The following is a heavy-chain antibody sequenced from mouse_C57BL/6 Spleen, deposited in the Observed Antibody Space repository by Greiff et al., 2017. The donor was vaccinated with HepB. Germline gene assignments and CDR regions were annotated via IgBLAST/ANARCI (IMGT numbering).Heavy chain of an antibody. CDR3: ARIYYDYDGYYAMDY. Sequence: VQVVESGAELVKPGASVKISCKASGYAFSSYWMNWVKQRPGKGLEWIGQIYPGDGDTNYNGKFKGKATLTADKSSSTAYMQLSSLTSEDSAVYFCARIYYDYDGYYAMDYWGQGTSVTVSS. D-gene: IGHD2-4*01. CDR1: GYAFSSYW. J-gene: IGHJ4*01. V-gene: IGHV1-80*01. CDR2: IYPGDGDT.